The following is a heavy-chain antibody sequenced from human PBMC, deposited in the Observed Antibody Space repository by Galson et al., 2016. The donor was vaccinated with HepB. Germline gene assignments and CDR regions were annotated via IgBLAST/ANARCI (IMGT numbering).Heavy chain of an antibody. CDR3: ARPLENCTSTTCYRGAFDL. J-gene: IGHJ3*01. CDR1: GYSFTNYW. Sequence: QSGAEVKEPGESLNISCRASGYSFTNYWIAWVRQLPGKGLEWMGIIYPGDSDTRYSPSFQGQVSISVDKSINTAYLQWTSLKASDTAMYFCARPLENCTSTTCYRGAFDLWGQGTAVIVSS. V-gene: IGHV5-51*01. D-gene: IGHD2/OR15-2a*01. CDR2: IYPGDSDT.